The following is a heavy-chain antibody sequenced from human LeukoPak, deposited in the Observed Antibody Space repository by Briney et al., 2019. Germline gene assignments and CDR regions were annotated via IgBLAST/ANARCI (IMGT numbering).Heavy chain of an antibody. D-gene: IGHD5-12*01. J-gene: IGHJ6*03. Sequence: PSETLSLTCTVSGGSISSYYWSWIRQPPGKGLEWIGYIYYSGSTNYNPSLKSRVTISVDTSKNQFSLKLSSVTAADTAVYYCARDLGIVATTPPYYYYYYMDVWGKGTTVTVSS. CDR2: IYYSGST. V-gene: IGHV4-59*01. CDR3: ARDLGIVATTPPYYYYYYMDV. CDR1: GGSISSYY.